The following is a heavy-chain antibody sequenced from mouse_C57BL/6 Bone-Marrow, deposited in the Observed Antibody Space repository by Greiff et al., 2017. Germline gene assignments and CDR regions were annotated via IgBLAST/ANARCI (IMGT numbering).Heavy chain of an antibody. J-gene: IGHJ2*01. CDR1: GYTFTSYG. D-gene: IGHD1-1*01. Sequence: QVQLQQSGAELARPGASVKLSCKASGYTFTSYGISWVKQRTGQGLEWIGEIYPRSGNTYYNEKFKGKATLTADKSSSTAYMALRSLTSEDSAVYFCAREGDYYGSSYGDYWGQGTTLTVSS. CDR2: IYPRSGNT. V-gene: IGHV1-81*01. CDR3: AREGDYYGSSYGDY.